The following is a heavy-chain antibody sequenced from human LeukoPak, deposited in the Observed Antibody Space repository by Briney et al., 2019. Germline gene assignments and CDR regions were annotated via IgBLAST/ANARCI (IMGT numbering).Heavy chain of an antibody. D-gene: IGHD1-26*01. J-gene: IGHJ4*02. V-gene: IGHV4-59*01. CDR3: AREAIGVGATAFDY. CDR2: IYYSGST. Sequence: PSETLSLTCTVSGGSISSYYWSWIRQPPGKGLEWIGYIYYSGSTNYNPSLKSRVTISVDTSKNQFSLKLSSVTAADTAVYYCAREAIGVGATAFDYWGQGTPVTVSS. CDR1: GGSISSYY.